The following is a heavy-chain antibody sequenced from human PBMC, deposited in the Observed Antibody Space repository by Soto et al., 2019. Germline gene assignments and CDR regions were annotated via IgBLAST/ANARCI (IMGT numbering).Heavy chain of an antibody. Sequence: QVKLVQSGAEVKKPGASVKVSCKASGYTFTGYYMHWVRQAPGQGLEWMGWINPNSGGTNYAQKFQGRVTMTRDTSISIAYMELSRLRSDDTAVYYCAREQAYGDTGSNTDYYGMDVWGQGTTVTVSS. CDR2: INPNSGGT. D-gene: IGHD4-17*01. CDR1: GYTFTGYY. CDR3: AREQAYGDTGSNTDYYGMDV. J-gene: IGHJ6*02. V-gene: IGHV1-2*02.